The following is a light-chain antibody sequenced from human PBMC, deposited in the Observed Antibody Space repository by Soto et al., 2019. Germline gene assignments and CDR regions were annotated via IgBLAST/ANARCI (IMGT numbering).Light chain of an antibody. J-gene: IGKJ5*01. CDR2: AAS. V-gene: IGKV1-12*01. CDR1: EDISTW. CDR3: QQYENLPIT. Sequence: IHMTQSPSSVSASLRYGFTITSRSSEDISTWLAWYQQKPGKAPKLLIYAASSLQSGVPSRFSGSGSGTDFTLTISSLQPEDIATYYCQQYENLPITFGQGTRLEIK.